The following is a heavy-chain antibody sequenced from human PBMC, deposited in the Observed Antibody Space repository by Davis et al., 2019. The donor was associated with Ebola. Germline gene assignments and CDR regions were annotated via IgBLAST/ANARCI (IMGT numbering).Heavy chain of an antibody. Sequence: PSETLSLTCAVYGGSFSGYYWSWIRQPPGKGLEWIGEINHSGSTNYNPSLKSRVTISVDTSKNQFSLKLSSVTAADTAVYYCARDQGSDTAMVGGYYYYYGMDVWGQGTTVTVSS. CDR3: ARDQGSDTAMVGGYYYYYGMDV. V-gene: IGHV4-34*01. D-gene: IGHD5-18*01. CDR1: GGSFSGYY. J-gene: IGHJ6*02. CDR2: INHSGST.